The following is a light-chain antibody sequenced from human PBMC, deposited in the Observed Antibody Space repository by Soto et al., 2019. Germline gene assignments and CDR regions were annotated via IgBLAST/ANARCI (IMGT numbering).Light chain of an antibody. V-gene: IGKV1-39*01. CDR1: QNIDNH. CDR3: QQSYTTPRT. J-gene: IGKJ1*01. CDR2: AAY. Sequence: DIQMTQSPSSLSASVGDRVTITCRAGQNIDNHLNWYQQRPGKAPRLLIYAAYSLHSGVQSRFSGSGSGTDFTLTISSLQPEDSATYYCQQSYTTPRTFGQGTKVEIK.